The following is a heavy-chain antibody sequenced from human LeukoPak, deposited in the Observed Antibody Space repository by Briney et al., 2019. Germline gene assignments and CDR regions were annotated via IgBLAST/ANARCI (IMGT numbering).Heavy chain of an antibody. J-gene: IGHJ3*02. CDR1: GVPITSNY. V-gene: IGHV4-59*13. D-gene: IGHD3-22*01. Sequence: PSETLSLTCPVSGVPITSNYWIGMPPSPGKARVDWGHVSYTGRTRYNPSHQRRLTISLDTSDNDFPLQLPSVSAADTAVYYCARLLDYDNSGAPDVFDIWGQGKMVTVSS. CDR2: VSYTGRT. CDR3: ARLLDYDNSGAPDVFDI.